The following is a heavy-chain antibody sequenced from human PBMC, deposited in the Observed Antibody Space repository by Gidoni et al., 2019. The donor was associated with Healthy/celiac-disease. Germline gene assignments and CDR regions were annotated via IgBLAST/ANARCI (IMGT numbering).Heavy chain of an antibody. Sequence: QVQLVQSGAEVKKPGASVKVSCKASGYTFTGYYMHWVRQAPGQGLEWMGWINPNSGGTNYAQKCQGRVTMTRETSIRTAYMELSRLRSDDTAVYYCARGSNYYDILTGYCNFDYWGQGTLVTVSS. CDR3: ARGSNYYDILTGYCNFDY. CDR1: GYTFTGYY. V-gene: IGHV1-2*02. J-gene: IGHJ4*02. D-gene: IGHD3-9*01. CDR2: INPNSGGT.